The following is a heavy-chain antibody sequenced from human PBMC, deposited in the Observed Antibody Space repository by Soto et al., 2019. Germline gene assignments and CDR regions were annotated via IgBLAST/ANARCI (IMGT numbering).Heavy chain of an antibody. CDR2: IYYSGST. J-gene: IGHJ4*02. CDR3: ARLPHCNAAVCIFDS. D-gene: IGHD2-8*02. CDR1: GGSISSGGYY. Sequence: SETRSLTCTVSGGSISSGGYYWSWIRQHPGKGLEWIGYIYYSGSTYYNPSLKSRVTISVDTSKNQFSLKLSSVTAADTAVYYCARLPHCNAAVCIFDSWGQG. V-gene: IGHV4-31*03.